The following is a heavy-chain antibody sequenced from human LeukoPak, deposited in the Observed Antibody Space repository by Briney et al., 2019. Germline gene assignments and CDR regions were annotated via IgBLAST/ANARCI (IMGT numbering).Heavy chain of an antibody. V-gene: IGHV3-53*01. D-gene: IGHD2-2*01. Sequence: HTGGSLRLSCAASGFTVSSNYMSWVRQAPGKGLEWVSVIYSGGSTYYADSVKGRFTISRDNSKSTLYLQMNSLRAEDTAVYYCARGLSSTSCLYWGQGTLVTVSS. J-gene: IGHJ4*02. CDR1: GFTVSSNY. CDR2: IYSGGST. CDR3: ARGLSSTSCLY.